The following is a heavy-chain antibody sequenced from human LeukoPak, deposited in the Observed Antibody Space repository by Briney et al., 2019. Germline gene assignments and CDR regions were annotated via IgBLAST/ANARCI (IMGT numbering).Heavy chain of an antibody. CDR2: INPNSGGT. CDR3: ARVGCSSTSCYEYFQH. Sequence: GASVKVSCKASGYTLTGYYMHWVRQAPGQGLEWMGWINPNSGGTNYAQKFQGRVTMTRDTSISTAYMELSRLRSDDTAVYYCARVGCSSTSCYEYFQHWGQGTLVTVSS. CDR1: GYTLTGYY. J-gene: IGHJ1*01. V-gene: IGHV1-2*02. D-gene: IGHD2-2*01.